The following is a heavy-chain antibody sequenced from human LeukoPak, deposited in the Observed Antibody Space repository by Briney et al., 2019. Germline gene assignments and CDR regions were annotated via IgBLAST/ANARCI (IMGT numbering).Heavy chain of an antibody. D-gene: IGHD2-2*01. J-gene: IGHJ4*02. V-gene: IGHV4-39*07. Sequence: SETLSLTCTVSGGSISSSSYYWGWIRQPPGKGLEWIGSIYYSGSTYYNPSLKSRVTISVDTSKNQFSLKLSSVTAADTAVYYCARDEYCSSTSCPDGPFDYWGQGTLVTVSS. CDR2: IYYSGST. CDR1: GGSISSSSYY. CDR3: ARDEYCSSTSCPDGPFDY.